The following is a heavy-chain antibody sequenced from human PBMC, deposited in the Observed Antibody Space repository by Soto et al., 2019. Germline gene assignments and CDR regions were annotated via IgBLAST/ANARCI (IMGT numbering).Heavy chain of an antibody. D-gene: IGHD6-19*01. V-gene: IGHV3-33*01. J-gene: IGHJ4*02. CDR1: GFTFSSYG. CDR2: IWYDGSNK. CDR3: ARVGDPYSSDLDYFDY. Sequence: LSCAASGFTFSSYGMHWVRQAPGKGLEWVAVIWYDGSNKYYADSVKGRFTISRDNSKNTLYLQMNSLRAEDTAVYYCARVGDPYSSDLDYFDYWGQGTLVTVSS.